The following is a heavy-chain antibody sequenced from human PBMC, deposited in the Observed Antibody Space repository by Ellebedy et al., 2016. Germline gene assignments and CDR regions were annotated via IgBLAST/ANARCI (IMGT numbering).Heavy chain of an antibody. CDR3: YYGHYSAS. V-gene: IGHV3-23*01. J-gene: IGHJ4*02. D-gene: IGHD4-17*01. CDR1: GSTFRNFF. Sequence: GESLKISXVASGSTFRNFFMSWVRQAPGGGLEWVSTISAGGDITFSADSVKGRFTISRDNSRETLYLQMNSLRAEDTAVYYCYYGHYSASWGQGTLVTVSS. CDR2: ISAGGDIT.